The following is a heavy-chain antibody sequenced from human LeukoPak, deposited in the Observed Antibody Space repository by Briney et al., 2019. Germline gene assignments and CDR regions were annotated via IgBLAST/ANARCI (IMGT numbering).Heavy chain of an antibody. V-gene: IGHV3-74*01. D-gene: IGHD5-18*01. J-gene: IGHJ4*02. CDR1: GFTFSTYW. CDR3: VGVRYNYGLSAY. Sequence: GGSLRLSCAASGFTFSTYWMHWVRQAPGKGLVWVSRVNGDGSSTNYADSVKGRFTISRDNSKNTLYLQMNNLRADDTAIYYCVGVRYNYGLSAYWGQGTLVIVSS. CDR2: VNGDGSST.